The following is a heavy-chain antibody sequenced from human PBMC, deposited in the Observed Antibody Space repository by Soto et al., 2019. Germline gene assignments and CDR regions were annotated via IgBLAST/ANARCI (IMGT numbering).Heavy chain of an antibody. Sequence: WGSLRLSCAASGFTFSSYAISWVCQAQGKGLEWVSAISGSGGSTYYADSVKGRFTISRDNSKNTLYLQMNSLRAEDTAVYYCASRSQGTYYCGSGTFGFWGQGTLVTVSS. CDR2: ISGSGGST. V-gene: IGHV3-23*01. D-gene: IGHD3-10*01. CDR1: GFTFSSYA. J-gene: IGHJ4*02. CDR3: ASRSQGTYYCGSGTFGF.